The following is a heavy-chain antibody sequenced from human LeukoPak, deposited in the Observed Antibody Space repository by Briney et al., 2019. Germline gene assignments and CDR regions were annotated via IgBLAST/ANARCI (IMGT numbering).Heavy chain of an antibody. D-gene: IGHD4-23*01. Sequence: GGSLRLSCAASGFTFSSYEMNWVRQAPGKGLEWVSYISSSGSTIYYADSVKGRFTISGDNAKNSLYLQMNSLRAEDTAVYYCARESYRGSSFDYWGQGTLVTVSS. V-gene: IGHV3-48*03. CDR2: ISSSGSTI. J-gene: IGHJ4*02. CDR1: GFTFSSYE. CDR3: ARESYRGSSFDY.